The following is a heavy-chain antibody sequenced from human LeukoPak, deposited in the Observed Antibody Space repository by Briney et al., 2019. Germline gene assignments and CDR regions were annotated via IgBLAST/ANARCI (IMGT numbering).Heavy chain of an antibody. CDR1: GFTFSSYE. D-gene: IGHD6-19*01. V-gene: IGHV3-48*03. CDR3: AREIVSAVAGNFDY. CDR2: ISSSGSTR. J-gene: IGHJ4*02. Sequence: PGGSLRLSCAASGFTFSSYEMNWVRQAPGKGLEWVSYISSSGSTRTYADSVKGRFTISRDNAKNSLYLEMNSLRAEDTAVYYCAREIVSAVAGNFDYWGQGTLVTVS.